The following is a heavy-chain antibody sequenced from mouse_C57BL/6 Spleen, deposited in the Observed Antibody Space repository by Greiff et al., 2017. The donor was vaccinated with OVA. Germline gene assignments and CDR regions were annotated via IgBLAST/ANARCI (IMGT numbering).Heavy chain of an antibody. D-gene: IGHD2-5*01. CDR2: IYPGDGDT. CDR3: ARTDSNYENAMDY. CDR1: GYAFSSYW. Sequence: VQLQESGAELVKPGASVKISCKASGYAFSSYWMNWVKQRPGKGLEWIGQIYPGDGDTNYNGKFKGKATLTADTSSSTAYMQLSSLTSEDSAVYFCARTDSNYENAMDYWGQGTSVTVSS. V-gene: IGHV1-80*01. J-gene: IGHJ4*01.